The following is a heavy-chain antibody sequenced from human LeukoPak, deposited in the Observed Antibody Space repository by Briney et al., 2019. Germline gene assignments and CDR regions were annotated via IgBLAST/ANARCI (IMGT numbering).Heavy chain of an antibody. CDR1: GFTFSSYS. CDR2: ISSGSSYI. J-gene: IGHJ6*03. V-gene: IGHV3-21*01. D-gene: IGHD5-12*01. CDR3: ACTSGYDFSSYYYYDTDV. Sequence: PGGSLRLSCAASGFTFSSYSMNWVRQAPGKGLGWVSSISSGSSYIYYADSVKGRFTISRDNAKNSLYLQMNSLSAEDTAVYYCACTSGYDFSSYYYYDTDVWGKGTTVTVSS.